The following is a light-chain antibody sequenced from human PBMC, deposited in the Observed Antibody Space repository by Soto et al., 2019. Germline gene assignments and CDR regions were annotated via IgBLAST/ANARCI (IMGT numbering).Light chain of an antibody. V-gene: IGKV1-39*01. Sequence: DIQMTQSPSSLSASVGDRVTITCRASQSISSYLNWYQQKPGKAPKLLIYAASSLQSGVPSRFSGSGSGTDFTLTISSLQPEDFATYYCQQSYSTPLYTFGQGTKLEIE. J-gene: IGKJ2*01. CDR1: QSISSY. CDR3: QQSYSTPLYT. CDR2: AAS.